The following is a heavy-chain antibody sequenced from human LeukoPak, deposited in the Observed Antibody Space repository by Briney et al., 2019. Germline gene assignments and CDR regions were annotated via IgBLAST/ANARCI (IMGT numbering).Heavy chain of an antibody. CDR1: GYTFTSYG. CDR3: ARARRIAVAADAFDI. Sequence: PWASVKVSCKASGYTFTSYGISWVRQAPGQGLEWMGWISAYNGNTNYAQKLQGRVTMTTGTSTSTAYMELRSLRSDDTAVYYCARARRIAVAADAFDIWGQGTMVTVSS. V-gene: IGHV1-18*01. D-gene: IGHD6-19*01. J-gene: IGHJ3*02. CDR2: ISAYNGNT.